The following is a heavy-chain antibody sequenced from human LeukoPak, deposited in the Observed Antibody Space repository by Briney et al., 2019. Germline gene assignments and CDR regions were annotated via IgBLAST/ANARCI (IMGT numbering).Heavy chain of an antibody. Sequence: ASVKVSCKASGNTFTNYYMHWVRQAPGQGLEGVGIIIPSGTTTTYAQKFQGRFTMTRGMSTSTVYMELSSLRSEDTAIYYCAREGITTGEGAFDIWGQGTMVIVSS. CDR2: IIPSGTTT. D-gene: IGHD7-27*01. J-gene: IGHJ3*02. V-gene: IGHV1-46*01. CDR3: AREGITTGEGAFDI. CDR1: GNTFTNYY.